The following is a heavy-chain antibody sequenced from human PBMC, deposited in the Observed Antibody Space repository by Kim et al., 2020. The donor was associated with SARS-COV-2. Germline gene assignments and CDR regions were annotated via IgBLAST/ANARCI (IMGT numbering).Heavy chain of an antibody. D-gene: IGHD4-17*01. CDR2: ISSSSSYI. J-gene: IGHJ4*02. V-gene: IGHV3-21*01. Sequence: GGSLRLSCAASGFTFSSYSMNWVRQAPGKGLEWVSSISSSSSYIYYADSVKGRFTISRDNAKNSLYLQMNSLRAEDTAVYYCARDGTTGAEKHDYWGQGTLVTVSS. CDR1: GFTFSSYS. CDR3: ARDGTTGAEKHDY.